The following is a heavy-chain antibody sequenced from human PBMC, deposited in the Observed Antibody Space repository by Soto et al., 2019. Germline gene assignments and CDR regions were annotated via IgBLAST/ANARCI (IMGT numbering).Heavy chain of an antibody. CDR1: GFTFSRNV. Sequence: VQLVESGGDVVQPGGSLRLSCVTSGFTFSRNVLHWVRQAPGKGPEWVAVMSPAGDIKIYTDAVEGRFTISRDNSRNTLFLEMNSLRREDTAIYYCALDKLLAHPDYFDDWGQGTLVTVSS. CDR3: ALDKLLAHPDYFDD. V-gene: IGHV3-30-3*01. D-gene: IGHD6-6*01. CDR2: MSPAGDIK. J-gene: IGHJ4*02.